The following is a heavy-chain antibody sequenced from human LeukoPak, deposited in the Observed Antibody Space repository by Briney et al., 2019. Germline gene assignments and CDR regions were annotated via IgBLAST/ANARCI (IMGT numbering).Heavy chain of an antibody. V-gene: IGHV3-48*04. J-gene: IGHJ4*02. CDR2: ISSSGSTI. CDR1: GFNFRNCW. D-gene: IGHD3-9*01. CDR3: ARAFDWVFDY. Sequence: GGSLRLSCAASGFNFRNCWMNWVRQAPGKGLEWVSYISSSGSTIYYADSVKGRFTISRDSAKNSLYLQMNSLRAEDTAVYYCARAFDWVFDYWGQGTLVTVSS.